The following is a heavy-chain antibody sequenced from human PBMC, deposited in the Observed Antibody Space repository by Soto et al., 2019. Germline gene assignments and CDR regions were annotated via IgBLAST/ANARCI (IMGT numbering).Heavy chain of an antibody. CDR3: ARDRGTDYGDYYNWFDP. CDR1: GGSISSGGYY. Sequence: PSETLSLTCTVSGGSISSGGYYWSWIRQHPGKGLEWIGYIYYSGSTYYNPSLKSRVTISVDTSKNQFSLKLSSVTAADTAVYYCARDRGTDYGDYYNWFDPWGQGTLVTVSS. D-gene: IGHD4-17*01. CDR2: IYYSGST. J-gene: IGHJ5*02. V-gene: IGHV4-31*03.